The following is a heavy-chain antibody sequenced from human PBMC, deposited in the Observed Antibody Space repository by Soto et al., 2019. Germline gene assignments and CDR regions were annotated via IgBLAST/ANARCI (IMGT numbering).Heavy chain of an antibody. V-gene: IGHV4-31*03. CDR3: ARRKQKYYSMDV. Sequence: SETLSLTCTVSGGSISSGGYYWSWIRQHPGKGLEWIGYIYYSGSTYYNPPLRSRVTISVDTSKNQFSLNLNSVTAADTAVYYCARRKQKYYSMDVWGQGTTVTV. CDR2: IYYSGST. J-gene: IGHJ6*02. CDR1: GGSISSGGYY.